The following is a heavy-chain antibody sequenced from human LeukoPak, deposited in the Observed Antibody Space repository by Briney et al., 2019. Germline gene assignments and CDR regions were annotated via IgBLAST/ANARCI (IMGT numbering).Heavy chain of an antibody. J-gene: IGHJ6*02. CDR2: IKQDGSEI. CDR1: GFTFSSYW. Sequence: GGSLRLSCAASGFTFSSYWMSWVRQAPGKGLEWVAHIKQDGSEIYYVDSVKGRFTISRDNAKNSLYLHMNILRAEDTAVYYCGRDMDVWGQGTTVTVSS. V-gene: IGHV3-7*04. CDR3: GRDMDV.